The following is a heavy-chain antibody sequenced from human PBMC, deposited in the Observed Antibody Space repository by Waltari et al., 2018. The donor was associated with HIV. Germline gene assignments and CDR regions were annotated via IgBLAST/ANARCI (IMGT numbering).Heavy chain of an antibody. V-gene: IGHV3-30*15. CDR2: ISNDGNDK. CDR1: RFSFSDYD. Sequence: LVESGGDLVQSGTSLRLSCEASRFSFSDYDLFWVRQAPGKGLGGVAVISNDGNDKKYVDSVKGRFNVSRDNVNNTLYLYMSRLRPEDTAVYYCVRETSGRDAFDIWGLGTQVIVSS. CDR3: VRETSGRDAFDI. J-gene: IGHJ3*02. D-gene: IGHD2-15*01.